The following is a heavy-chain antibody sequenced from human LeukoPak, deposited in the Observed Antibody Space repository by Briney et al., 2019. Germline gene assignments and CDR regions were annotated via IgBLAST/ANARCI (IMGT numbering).Heavy chain of an antibody. V-gene: IGHV3-30*02. D-gene: IGHD2-8*02. CDR3: ARDLTGKYYIAY. Sequence: GGSLRLSCAASGFNFSSFGMHWVRQAPGEGLKWVAYIGYTGTNTYYADSVKGRFTISRDNSKNTVHLQMNSLRAADTALYSCARDLTGKYYIAYWGQGTLVTVSS. J-gene: IGHJ4*02. CDR1: GFNFSSFG. CDR2: IGYTGTNT.